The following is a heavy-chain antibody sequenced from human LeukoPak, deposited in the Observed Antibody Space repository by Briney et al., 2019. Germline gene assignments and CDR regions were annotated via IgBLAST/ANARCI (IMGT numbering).Heavy chain of an antibody. V-gene: IGHV1-18*04. D-gene: IGHD3-10*01. Sequence: ASVKVSCKASGYTFTSYGISWVRQAPGQGLEWMGWISAYNGNTNYAQKLQGRVTMTTDTSTSTACMELRSLRSDDTAVYYCARDVVTMVRGPPAPFDYWGQGTLVTVSS. J-gene: IGHJ4*02. CDR1: GYTFTSYG. CDR3: ARDVVTMVRGPPAPFDY. CDR2: ISAYNGNT.